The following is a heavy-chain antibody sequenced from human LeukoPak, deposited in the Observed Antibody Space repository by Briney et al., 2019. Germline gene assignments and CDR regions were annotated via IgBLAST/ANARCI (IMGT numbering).Heavy chain of an antibody. V-gene: IGHV3-30-3*01. J-gene: IGHJ4*02. CDR3: AREPEHDYGDY. Sequence: QSGGSLRLSCAASGFTFSSYSMRWVRQAPGKGLEWVAVISYDGSNKYYADSVKGRFTISRDNSKNTLYLQMNSLRAEDTAAYYCAREPEHDYGDYWGQGTLVTVSS. CDR2: ISYDGSNK. CDR1: GFTFSSYS. D-gene: IGHD1/OR15-1a*01.